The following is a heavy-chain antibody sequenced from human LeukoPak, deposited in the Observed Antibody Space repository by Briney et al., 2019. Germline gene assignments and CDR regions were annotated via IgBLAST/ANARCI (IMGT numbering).Heavy chain of an antibody. Sequence: PGGSLRLSCAASGFTFSIYAMSWVRQAPGKGLEWVSSISGTSGNTYYADSVKGRFAISRDNSKDTLYLQMNSLRAEDTAIYYCAKFRAVSSGWPFDYWGQGTLVTVSS. CDR1: GFTFSIYA. CDR2: ISGTSGNT. J-gene: IGHJ4*02. D-gene: IGHD6-19*01. CDR3: AKFRAVSSGWPFDY. V-gene: IGHV3-23*01.